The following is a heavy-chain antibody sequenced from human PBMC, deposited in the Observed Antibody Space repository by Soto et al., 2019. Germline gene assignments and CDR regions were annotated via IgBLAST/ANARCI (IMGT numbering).Heavy chain of an antibody. J-gene: IGHJ4*02. CDR1: GYTFTSYY. CDR3: AKAAGYCSGGSCYSSGVLNY. D-gene: IGHD2-15*01. Sequence: ASVKVSCKASGYTFTSYYMHWVRQAPGQGLEWMGIINPSGGSTSYAQKFQGRVTMTRDTSTSTVYMELSSLRSEDTAVYYCAKAAGYCSGGSCYSSGVLNYWGQGTLVTVSS. CDR2: INPSGGST. V-gene: IGHV1-46*01.